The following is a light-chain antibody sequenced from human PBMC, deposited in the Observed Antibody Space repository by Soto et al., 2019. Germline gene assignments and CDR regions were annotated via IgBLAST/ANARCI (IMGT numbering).Light chain of an antibody. CDR1: QDISNY. CDR2: DAS. CDR3: QQYDNLPPFT. J-gene: IGKJ3*01. Sequence: DIQMTQSPSSLSASVGDRVTITCQASQDISNYLNWYQQKPGKAPKLLIYDASNLETGVPSRFSGSGAGTDMTNTITSLQPDDSATYDCQQYDNLPPFTFGPGTKVDIK. V-gene: IGKV1-33*01.